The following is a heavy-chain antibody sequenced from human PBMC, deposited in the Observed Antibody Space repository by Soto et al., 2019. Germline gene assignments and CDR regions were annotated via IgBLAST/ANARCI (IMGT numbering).Heavy chain of an antibody. Sequence: EVQLVESGGGLVQPGGSLRLSCAASGFTFSSYSMNWVRQAPGKGLEWVSYISSSSSTIYYADPVKGRFTISRDNAKNSLYLQMNSLRDEDTAVYYGARAYYGDGYSWGQGTLVTVSS. J-gene: IGHJ4*02. CDR1: GFTFSSYS. CDR3: ARAYYGDGYS. CDR2: ISSSSSTI. V-gene: IGHV3-48*02. D-gene: IGHD4-17*01.